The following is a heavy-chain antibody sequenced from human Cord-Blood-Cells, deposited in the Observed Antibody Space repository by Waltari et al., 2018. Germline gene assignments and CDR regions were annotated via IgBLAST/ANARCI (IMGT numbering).Heavy chain of an antibody. J-gene: IGHJ4*02. D-gene: IGHD6-19*01. Sequence: QVQLQESGPGLVTPSETLSLTCTVSGGSVSSGRYYWSWIRQPPGKGLDWIGYIYYSGSTNYNPSLKSRVTISVDTSKNQFSLKLSSVTAADTAVYYCARSGSGWYFDYWGQGTLVTVSS. V-gene: IGHV4-61*01. CDR1: GGSVSSGRYY. CDR3: ARSGSGWYFDY. CDR2: IYYSGST.